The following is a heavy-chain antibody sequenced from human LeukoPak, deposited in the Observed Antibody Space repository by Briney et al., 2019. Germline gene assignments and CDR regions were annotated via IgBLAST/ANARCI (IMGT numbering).Heavy chain of an antibody. D-gene: IGHD6-13*01. CDR3: ARVEQLVRYYYYYYYMDV. Sequence: GSLRLSCAASGFTFSSYWMSWARQAPGKGLEWVANIKQDGSEKYYVDSVKGRFTISRDNAKNSLYLQMNSLRAEDTAVYYCARVEQLVRYYYYYYYMDVWGKGTTVTVSS. J-gene: IGHJ6*03. CDR2: IKQDGSEK. CDR1: GFTFSSYW. V-gene: IGHV3-7*01.